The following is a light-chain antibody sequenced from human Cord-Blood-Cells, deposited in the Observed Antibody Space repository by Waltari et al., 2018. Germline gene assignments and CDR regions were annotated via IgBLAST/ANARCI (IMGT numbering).Light chain of an antibody. CDR1: NIGSKS. J-gene: IGLJ2*01. CDR2: YDS. V-gene: IGLV3-21*04. Sequence: SYVLTQPPSVSVAPGKTARITCGGNNIGSKSVHWYQQKPGQAPVLVIYYDSDRPSGIPEGVSGSKSGNTATRTISRVEGGDEADYYCQVWDSSSDRGVFGGGTKLTVL. CDR3: QVWDSSSDRGV.